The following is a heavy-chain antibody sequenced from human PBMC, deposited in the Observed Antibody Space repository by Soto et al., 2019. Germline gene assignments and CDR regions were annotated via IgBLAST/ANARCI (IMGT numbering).Heavy chain of an antibody. J-gene: IGHJ5*02. D-gene: IGHD6-19*01. CDR2: ISGSGGST. CDR3: AKQGDRYSSGWYYWFDP. Sequence: GGPLRLSWAASGFTFSSHAMRLVRQAPGKGLEWVSAISGSGGSTYYADSVKGRFAISRDNSKNTLYLQMNSLRAEDTAVYYCAKQGDRYSSGWYYWFDPWGQGTLVTVSS. CDR1: GFTFSSHA. V-gene: IGHV3-23*01.